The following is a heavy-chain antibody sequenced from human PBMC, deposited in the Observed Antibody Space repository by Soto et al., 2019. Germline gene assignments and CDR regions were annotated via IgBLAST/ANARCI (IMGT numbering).Heavy chain of an antibody. CDR3: ARARWYDAFDV. CDR1: GFFISSGNY. D-gene: IGHD2-15*01. Sequence: SKTLSLTCAVSGFFISSGNYWGWIRKPPGKGLEWIGSIFHGGNTYYNPSLKSRVTISVDMSKNQFSLKLNSVTAADTAVYYCARARWYDAFDVWGQGTVVTVSS. J-gene: IGHJ3*01. V-gene: IGHV4-38-2*01. CDR2: IFHGGNT.